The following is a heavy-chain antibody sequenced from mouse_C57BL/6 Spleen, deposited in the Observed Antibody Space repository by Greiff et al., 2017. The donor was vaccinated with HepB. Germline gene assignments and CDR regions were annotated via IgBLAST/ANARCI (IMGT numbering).Heavy chain of an antibody. CDR1: GFTFSSYA. CDR3: AREILGAMDY. V-gene: IGHV5-4*01. CDR2: ISDGGSYT. J-gene: IGHJ4*01. Sequence: DVKLVESGGGLVKPGGSLKLSCAASGFTFSSYAMSWVRQTPEKRLEWVATISDGGSYTYYPDNVKGRFTISRDNAKNNLYLQMSHLKSEDTAMYYCAREILGAMDYWGQGTSVTVSS.